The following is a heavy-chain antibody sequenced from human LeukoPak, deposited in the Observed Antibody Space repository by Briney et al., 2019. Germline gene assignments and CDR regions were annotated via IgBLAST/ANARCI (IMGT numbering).Heavy chain of an antibody. D-gene: IGHD7-27*01. Sequence: ASVKVSCKASGGTFSSYAISWVRQAPGQGLEWMGWISAYNGNTNYAQKLQGRVTMTTDTSTSTAYMELRSLRSDDTAVYYCARVDNWGFMSFDIWGQGTMVTVSS. CDR1: GGTFSSYA. V-gene: IGHV1-18*01. CDR2: ISAYNGNT. J-gene: IGHJ3*02. CDR3: ARVDNWGFMSFDI.